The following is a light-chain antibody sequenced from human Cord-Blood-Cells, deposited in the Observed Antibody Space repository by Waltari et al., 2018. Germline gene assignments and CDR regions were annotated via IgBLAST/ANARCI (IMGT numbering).Light chain of an antibody. Sequence: SYELTQPPSVSVSPGQTARITCSGDALPKQYAYWYQQKPGQAPVLVIDKDSERPSGIPERFSGSSSGTTVTLTTSGVQAEDEADYYCQSADSSGTYVVFGGGTKLTVL. CDR3: QSADSSGTYVV. J-gene: IGLJ2*01. CDR1: ALPKQY. V-gene: IGLV3-25*03. CDR2: KDS.